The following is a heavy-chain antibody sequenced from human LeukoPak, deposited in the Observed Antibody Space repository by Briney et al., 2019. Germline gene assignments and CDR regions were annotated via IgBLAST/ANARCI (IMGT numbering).Heavy chain of an antibody. V-gene: IGHV1-18*01. Sequence: ASVKVSCKASGYTFTNYSISWVRQAPGQGLEWMGWISAYNGKTNYVQKFQGRITMTTDTSTSTAYMELRSLRSDDTAVYYCARGSTARYYYDSSGYYRGAFDYWGQGTLVTVSS. D-gene: IGHD3-22*01. CDR1: GYTFTNYS. CDR3: ARGSTARYYYDSSGYYRGAFDY. J-gene: IGHJ4*02. CDR2: ISAYNGKT.